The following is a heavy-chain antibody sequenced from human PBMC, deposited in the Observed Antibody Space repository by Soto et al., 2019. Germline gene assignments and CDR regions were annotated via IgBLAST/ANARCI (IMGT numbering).Heavy chain of an antibody. Sequence: SETLSLTCAVYGGSFSGYYWSWIRQPPGKGLEWIGEINHSGSTNYNPSLKSRVTISVDTSKNQFSLKLSSVTAADTAEYYYARVRGDFWGGFYTSKRAAYYYYYYMDVWGKGTTVTVSS. CDR2: INHSGST. D-gene: IGHD3-3*01. J-gene: IGHJ6*03. CDR1: GGSFSGYY. CDR3: ARVRGDFWGGFYTSKRAAYYYYYYMDV. V-gene: IGHV4-34*01.